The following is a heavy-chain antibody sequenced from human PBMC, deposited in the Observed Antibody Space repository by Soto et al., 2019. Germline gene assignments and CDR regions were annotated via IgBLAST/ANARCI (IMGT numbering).Heavy chain of an antibody. J-gene: IGHJ6*02. CDR2: IWYDGSNK. D-gene: IGHD2-15*01. CDR1: GFTFNTYG. Sequence: GGSLGLSCTTSGFTFNTYGMHWVHQAPSKGLERVAIIWYDGSNKYYADSVKGRFTIPRDNSKNTLYLQMNSLRAEDTALYYCARADCTGAYCYSWPFNYGVDVWGQGTTVTVSS. V-gene: IGHV3-33*08. CDR3: ARADCTGAYCYSWPFNYGVDV.